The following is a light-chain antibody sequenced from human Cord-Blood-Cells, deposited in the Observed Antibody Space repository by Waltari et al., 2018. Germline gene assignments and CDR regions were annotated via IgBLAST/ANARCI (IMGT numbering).Light chain of an antibody. V-gene: IGKV3-20*01. J-gene: IGKJ1*01. CDR3: QQYGSSPGWT. Sequence: EIVVTQSPGTLSLSTGERATLSCRASQSVSSSYLAGYQQKPGQAPRLLIYGASSRATGIPDRFSGSGSGTDFTLTISRLEPEDFAVYYCQQYGSSPGWTFGQGTKVEIK. CDR2: GAS. CDR1: QSVSSSY.